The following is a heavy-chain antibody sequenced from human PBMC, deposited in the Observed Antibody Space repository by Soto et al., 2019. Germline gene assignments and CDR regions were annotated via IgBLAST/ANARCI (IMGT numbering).Heavy chain of an antibody. J-gene: IGHJ6*02. CDR1: GGSFSGYY. CDR3: AREGWNYVEYYYGMDV. D-gene: IGHD1-7*01. V-gene: IGHV4-34*01. CDR2: INHSGST. Sequence: SETLSLTGAVYGGSFSGYYWSWIRQPPGKGLEWIGEINHSGSTNYNPSLKSRVTISVDTSKNQFSLKLSSVTAADTAVYYCAREGWNYVEYYYGMDVWGQGTTVTVSS.